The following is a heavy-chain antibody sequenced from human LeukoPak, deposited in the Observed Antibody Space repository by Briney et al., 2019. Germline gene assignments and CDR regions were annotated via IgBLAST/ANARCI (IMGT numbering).Heavy chain of an antibody. CDR1: GGSISSSSYY. V-gene: IGHV4-39*01. J-gene: IGHJ3*02. CDR3: AREGTGHIVVVTANQDAFDI. Sequence: SETLSLTCTVSGGSISSSSYYWGWIRQPPGKGLEWIGSIYYSGGTYYNPSLKSRVTISVDTSRNQFSLKLSSVTAADTAVYYCAREGTGHIVVVTANQDAFDIWGQGTMVTVSS. CDR2: IYYSGGT. D-gene: IGHD2-21*02.